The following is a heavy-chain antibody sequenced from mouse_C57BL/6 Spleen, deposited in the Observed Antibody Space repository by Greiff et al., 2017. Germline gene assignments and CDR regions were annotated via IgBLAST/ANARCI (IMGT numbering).Heavy chain of an antibody. CDR1: GFSLTSYG. CDR2: IWSGGST. V-gene: IGHV2-2*01. Sequence: QVQLKESGPGLVQPSQSLSITCTVSGFSLTSYGVHWVRQSPGKGLEWLGVIWSGGSTDYNAAFISRLSISKDNSKSQVFFKMNSLQADDTAIYXCSRPLYYDNSVVDYWGQGTTLTVSS. J-gene: IGHJ2*01. CDR3: SRPLYYDNSVVDY. D-gene: IGHD2-1*01.